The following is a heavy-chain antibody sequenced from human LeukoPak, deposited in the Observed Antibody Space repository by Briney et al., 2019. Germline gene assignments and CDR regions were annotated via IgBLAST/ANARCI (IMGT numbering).Heavy chain of an antibody. D-gene: IGHD3-22*01. V-gene: IGHV3-48*03. CDR3: AKDSYDSSGYYHA. CDR1: GFTFSSNE. J-gene: IGHJ5*02. CDR2: ISSSGSTI. Sequence: GGSLRLSCAASGFTFSSNEMNWVRQAPGKGLEWVSYISSSGSTIYYADSVKGRFTISRDNAKSSLYLQMNSLRVEDTAVYYCAKDSYDSSGYYHAWGQGTLVTVSS.